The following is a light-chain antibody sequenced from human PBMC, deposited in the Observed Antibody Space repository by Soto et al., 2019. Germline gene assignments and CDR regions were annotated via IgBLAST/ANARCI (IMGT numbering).Light chain of an antibody. Sequence: QSALPQPASVSGSPGQSITISCTGTRTDVGGYNFVSWYQQHPGKAPKLIIYEVSNRPSGVSNRFSGSKSDNTASLTISGLQAEDEADYYCCSYVSSKTYVFGTGTKVTVL. CDR3: CSYVSSKTYV. J-gene: IGLJ1*01. V-gene: IGLV2-14*01. CDR2: EVS. CDR1: RTDVGGYNF.